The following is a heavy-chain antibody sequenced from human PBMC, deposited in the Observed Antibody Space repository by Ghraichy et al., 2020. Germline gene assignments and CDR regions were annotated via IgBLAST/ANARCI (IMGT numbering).Heavy chain of an antibody. Sequence: SETLSLTCTVSGGSISSYYWSWIRQPPGMGLEWIGYIYYSGNTNYNPSLKSRFAISRDPSKTQFSLRLTSVTAADTAVYYCARGLYGSNWYAVDFWGQGTLVTVSS. CDR1: GGSISSYY. D-gene: IGHD6-13*01. CDR3: ARGLYGSNWYAVDF. J-gene: IGHJ4*02. V-gene: IGHV4-59*01. CDR2: IYYSGNT.